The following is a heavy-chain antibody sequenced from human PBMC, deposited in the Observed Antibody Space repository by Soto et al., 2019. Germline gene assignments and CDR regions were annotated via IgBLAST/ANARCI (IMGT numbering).Heavy chain of an antibody. CDR2: IIPIFGTA. D-gene: IGHD3-16*01. Sequence: QVQLVQSGAEVKKPGSSVKVSCKASGGTFSSYAISWVRQAPGQGLEWMGGIIPIFGTADYAQKFQGRVLIPAHDFTSAAYMELSSRRSEDTAGYYCARHLGGNHYYYGMDVWGQGTTVTVAS. CDR3: ARHLGGNHYYYGMDV. V-gene: IGHV1-69*12. J-gene: IGHJ6*02. CDR1: GGTFSSYA.